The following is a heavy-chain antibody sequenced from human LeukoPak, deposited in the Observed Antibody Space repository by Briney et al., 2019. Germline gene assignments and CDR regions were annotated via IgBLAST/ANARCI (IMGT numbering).Heavy chain of an antibody. D-gene: IGHD6-13*01. J-gene: IGHJ2*01. V-gene: IGHV4-59*01. CDR2: IYYSGSA. Sequence: KASETLSLTCTVSGRSISSYYWSWIRQPPGKGLECIGYIYYSGSANYNPSLKSRVTISVDTSKNQFSLKLSSVTAADTAVYYCARDFPGIAAARVRRYFDLWGRGTLVTVSS. CDR3: ARDFPGIAAARVRRYFDL. CDR1: GRSISSYY.